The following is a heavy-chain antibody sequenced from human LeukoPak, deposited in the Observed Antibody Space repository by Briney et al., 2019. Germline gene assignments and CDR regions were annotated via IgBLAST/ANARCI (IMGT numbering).Heavy chain of an antibody. D-gene: IGHD6-13*01. V-gene: IGHV3-53*01. CDR3: ARDRGSSWTYSFDY. CDR1: GFSVSSNH. Sequence: GGSLRLSCAASGFSVSSNHMSCVRQAPGKGLEWVSVIYSGGSTYYADSVKGRFTISRDNSKNTLYLQVNSLRAEDTAVYYCARDRGSSWTYSFDYWGQGTLVTVSS. CDR2: IYSGGST. J-gene: IGHJ4*02.